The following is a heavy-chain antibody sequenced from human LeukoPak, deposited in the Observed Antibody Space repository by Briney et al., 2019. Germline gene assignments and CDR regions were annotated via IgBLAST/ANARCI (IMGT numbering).Heavy chain of an antibody. CDR2: IYSGGGA. CDR1: GFTFSSYS. Sequence: GGSLRLSCAASGFTFSSYSMSWVRRAPGKGLEWVSVIYSGGGAYYADSVKGRFTISRDNSKNTLYLQMNSLRAEDTAVYYCATRDYYDSSGYPDAFDIWGQGTMVTVSS. D-gene: IGHD3-22*01. CDR3: ATRDYYDSSGYPDAFDI. V-gene: IGHV3-53*01. J-gene: IGHJ3*02.